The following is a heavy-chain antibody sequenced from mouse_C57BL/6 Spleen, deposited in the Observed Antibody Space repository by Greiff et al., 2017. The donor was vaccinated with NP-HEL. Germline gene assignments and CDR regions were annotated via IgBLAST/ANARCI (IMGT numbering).Heavy chain of an antibody. CDR3: TRNYYGSSSYYAMDY. D-gene: IGHD1-1*01. CDR1: GFNIKDDY. V-gene: IGHV14-4*01. Sequence: EVQLQQSGAELVRPGASVKLSCTASGFNIKDDYMHWVKQRPEQGLEWIGWIDPENGDTEYASKFQSKATITADTSSNTAYLQLSSLTSEDTAVYYCTRNYYGSSSYYAMDYWGQGTSVTVSS. J-gene: IGHJ4*01. CDR2: IDPENGDT.